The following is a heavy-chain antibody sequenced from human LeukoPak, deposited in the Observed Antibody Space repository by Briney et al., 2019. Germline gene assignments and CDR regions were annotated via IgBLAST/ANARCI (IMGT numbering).Heavy chain of an antibody. Sequence: GGSLRLSCAASGFTFSSYSMNWVRQAPGKGLEWVSSISSSSSYIYYADSVKGRFTISRDNAKNSLYLQMNSLRAEDTAVYYCARDSFPRYYYDSSGPNWFDPWGQGTLVTVSS. J-gene: IGHJ5*02. D-gene: IGHD3-22*01. CDR3: ARDSFPRYYYDSSGPNWFDP. CDR1: GFTFSSYS. CDR2: ISSSSSYI. V-gene: IGHV3-21*01.